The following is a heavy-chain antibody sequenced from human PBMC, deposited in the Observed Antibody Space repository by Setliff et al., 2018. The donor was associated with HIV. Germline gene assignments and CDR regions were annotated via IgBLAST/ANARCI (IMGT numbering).Heavy chain of an antibody. CDR2: ISSQDYT. D-gene: IGHD3-10*01. CDR3: VRGVSPSI. J-gene: IGHJ4*02. Sequence: GGSLRLSCTASGFTFSGFYMNWVRQAPGKGLEWVSFISSQDYTDYADFVKGRFTISRDNSKNSLYLQMNSLTSEDTAMYYCVRGVSPSIWGLGTLVTVSS. V-gene: IGHV3-11*05. CDR1: GFTFSGFY.